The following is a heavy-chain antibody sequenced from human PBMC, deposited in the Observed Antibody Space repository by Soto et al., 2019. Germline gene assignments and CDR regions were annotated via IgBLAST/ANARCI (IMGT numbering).Heavy chain of an antibody. V-gene: IGHV4-34*01. CDR3: VRGGLGSVTTSLDY. Sequence: SETLSLTCAVYGASFRGYYWSWIRQPPGKGLEWIGEINHSGTTNYNPSLKSRVTISMDTSQNQFCLKVNSMTAADTAVYYCVRGGLGSVTTSLDYWGRGTLVTVSS. J-gene: IGHJ4*02. D-gene: IGHD4-17*01. CDR2: INHSGTT. CDR1: GASFRGYY.